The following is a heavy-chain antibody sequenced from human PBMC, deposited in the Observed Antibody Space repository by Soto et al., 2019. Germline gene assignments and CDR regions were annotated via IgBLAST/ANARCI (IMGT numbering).Heavy chain of an antibody. J-gene: IGHJ6*02. D-gene: IGHD3-16*01. V-gene: IGHV4-59*01. CDR3: ARDGRKELWAEGLNAMDV. Sequence: SETLSLTCTVSGGSISSYYWSWIRQPPGKGLEWIGYIYYSGSTNYNPSLKSRVTISVDTSKNQFSLKLSSVTAADTAMYYCARDGRKELWAEGLNAMDVWGQGTTVTVS. CDR2: IYYSGST. CDR1: GGSISSYY.